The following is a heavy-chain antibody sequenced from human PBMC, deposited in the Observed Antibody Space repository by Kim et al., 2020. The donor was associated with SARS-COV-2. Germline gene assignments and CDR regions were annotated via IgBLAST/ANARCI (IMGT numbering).Heavy chain of an antibody. D-gene: IGHD5-12*01. V-gene: IGHV4-59*09. J-gene: IGHJ4*02. Sequence: TPTLKSRITISVDASKNQFALKLSSVTAADTAVYYCARGDGYNYVFDYWGQGTLVTVSS. CDR3: ARGDGYNYVFDY.